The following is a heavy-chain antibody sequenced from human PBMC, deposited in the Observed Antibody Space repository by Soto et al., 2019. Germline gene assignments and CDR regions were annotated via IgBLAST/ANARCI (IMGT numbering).Heavy chain of an antibody. V-gene: IGHV4-59*01. CDR3: ARVVVWDTAMEIDY. CDR1: GGSISSYY. J-gene: IGHJ4*02. Sequence: QVQLQESGPGLVKPSETLSLTCTVSGGSISSYYWSWIRQPPGKGLEWIGYIYYSGSTNYNPSLKSRVTISVDTSKNQFSLKLSSVTAADTAVYYCARVVVWDTAMEIDYWGQGTLVTVSS. CDR2: IYYSGST. D-gene: IGHD5-18*01.